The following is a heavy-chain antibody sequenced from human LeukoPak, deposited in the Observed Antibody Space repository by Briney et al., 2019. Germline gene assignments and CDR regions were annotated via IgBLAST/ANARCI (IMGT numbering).Heavy chain of an antibody. Sequence: GGSLRLSCAASGFSFSTYGMFWVRQAPGKGLEWVALIWYDGSNKYYADSVKGRFTISRDNSKNTLYLQMNSLRVEDTAIYYCAKDLVRGVDWFDPWGQGTLVTVSS. CDR3: AKDLVRGVDWFDP. V-gene: IGHV3-33*06. D-gene: IGHD3-10*01. J-gene: IGHJ5*02. CDR2: IWYDGSNK. CDR1: GFSFSTYG.